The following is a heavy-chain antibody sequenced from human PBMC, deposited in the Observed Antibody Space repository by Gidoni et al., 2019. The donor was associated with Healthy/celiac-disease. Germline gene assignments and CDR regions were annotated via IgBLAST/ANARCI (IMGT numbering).Heavy chain of an antibody. CDR1: GGTFSSYA. J-gene: IGHJ4*02. D-gene: IGHD2-8*01. Sequence: QVQLVQSGAEVKKPGSSVKVSCKASGGTFSSYAISWVRQAPGQGLEWMGGIIPIFGTANYAQKFQGRVTITADESTSTAYMELSSLRSEDTAVYYCARSKREGYCTNGVCYTNQFDYWGQGTLVTVSS. V-gene: IGHV1-69*01. CDR2: IIPIFGTA. CDR3: ARSKREGYCTNGVCYTNQFDY.